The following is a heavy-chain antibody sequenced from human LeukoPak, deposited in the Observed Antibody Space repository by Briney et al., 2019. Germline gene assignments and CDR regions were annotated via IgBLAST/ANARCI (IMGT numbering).Heavy chain of an antibody. D-gene: IGHD6-6*01. CDR1: GGSISSSSYY. CDR2: IYYSGST. Sequence: SETLSLTCTVSGGSISSSSYYWGWIRQPPGKGLEWIGSIYYSGSTYYNPSLKSRVTISVDTSKNQFSLKLSSVTAADTAVYYCARDGSSSPPYYYYGMDVWGQGTTVTVSS. J-gene: IGHJ6*02. V-gene: IGHV4-39*07. CDR3: ARDGSSSPPYYYYGMDV.